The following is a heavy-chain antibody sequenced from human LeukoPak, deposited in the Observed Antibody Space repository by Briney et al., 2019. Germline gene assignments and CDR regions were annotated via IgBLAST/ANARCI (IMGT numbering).Heavy chain of an antibody. CDR2: IYTSGST. D-gene: IGHD2-21*02. CDR3: ARLNPFCGGDCYSDY. J-gene: IGHJ4*02. V-gene: IGHV4-61*02. Sequence: SETLSLTCTVSGGSISSGSYYWSWIRQPAGKGLEWIGRIYTSGSTNYNPSLKSRVTISVDTSKNQFSLKLSSVTAADTAVYYCARLNPFCGGDCYSDYWGQGTLVTVSS. CDR1: GGSISSGSYY.